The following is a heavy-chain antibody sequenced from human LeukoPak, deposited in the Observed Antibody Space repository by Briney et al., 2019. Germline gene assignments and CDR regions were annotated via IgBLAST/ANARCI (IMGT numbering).Heavy chain of an antibody. CDR1: GGSFSGYY. D-gene: IGHD3-22*01. CDR2: IFYSGST. J-gene: IGHJ4*02. CDR3: ARVGVTLFGY. Sequence: SETLSLTCTVSGGSFSGYYWSWIRQPPGKGLEWIGYIFYSGSTSYNPSLKSRVTISVDTSKNQFSLNLTSVTAADTAVYYCARVGVTLFGYWGQGTLVTVSS. V-gene: IGHV4-59*01.